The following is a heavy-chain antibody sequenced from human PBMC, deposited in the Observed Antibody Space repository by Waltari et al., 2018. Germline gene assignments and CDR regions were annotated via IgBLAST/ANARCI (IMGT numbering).Heavy chain of an antibody. V-gene: IGHV3-74*03. CDR3: TTNPGY. J-gene: IGHJ4*02. CDR2: MKTDGTSI. CDR1: GFSTDYW. Sequence: EVQLVESGGGLVQPGGSLRLSCAASGFSTDYWLDWVRQAPGKGLGGVSRMKTDGTSITYADSVKGRFTISRDSAKNTYYLQMNGLRAEDTAVYYCTTNPGYWGQGTLVTVSS.